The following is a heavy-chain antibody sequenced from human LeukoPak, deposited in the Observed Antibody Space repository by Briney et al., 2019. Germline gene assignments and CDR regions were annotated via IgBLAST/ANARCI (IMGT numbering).Heavy chain of an antibody. CDR3: ARNSGSHP. Sequence: GGSLRLSCAAPGFTFSSYWMTWVRQAPGKGLEWVANIKQDGSEKYYVDSVKGRFTISRDNAKNSLYLQMNSLRDEDTAVYYCARNSGSHPWGQGTLVTVSS. V-gene: IGHV3-7*01. J-gene: IGHJ5*02. D-gene: IGHD1-26*01. CDR1: GFTFSSYW. CDR2: IKQDGSEK.